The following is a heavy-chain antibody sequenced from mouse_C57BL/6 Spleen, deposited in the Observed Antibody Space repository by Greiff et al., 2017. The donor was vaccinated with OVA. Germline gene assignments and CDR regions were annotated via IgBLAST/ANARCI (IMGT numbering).Heavy chain of an antibody. J-gene: IGHJ2*01. CDR1: GFTFSSYA. Sequence: EVKLVESGGGLVKPGGSLKLSCAASGFTFSSYAMSWVRQTPEKRLEWVATISDGGSYTYYPDNVKGRFTISRDNAKNNLYLQMSHLKSEDTAMYYCARDHYYGSSYEYFDYWGQGTTLTVSS. CDR2: ISDGGSYT. V-gene: IGHV5-4*01. D-gene: IGHD1-1*01. CDR3: ARDHYYGSSYEYFDY.